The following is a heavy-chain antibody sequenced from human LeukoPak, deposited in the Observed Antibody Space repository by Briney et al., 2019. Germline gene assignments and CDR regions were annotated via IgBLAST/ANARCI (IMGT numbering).Heavy chain of an antibody. CDR3: ARDRVFEYCSSTSCYGLDY. CDR1: GGTFSSYA. CDR2: IIPIFGTA. D-gene: IGHD2-2*01. J-gene: IGHJ4*02. Sequence: GASVKVSCKASGGTFSSYAISWVRQAPGQGLEWMGRIIPIFGTANYAQKFQGRVTITTDESTSTAYMELSSLRSEDWAVYYCARDRVFEYCSSTSCYGLDYWGQGTLVTVSS. V-gene: IGHV1-69*05.